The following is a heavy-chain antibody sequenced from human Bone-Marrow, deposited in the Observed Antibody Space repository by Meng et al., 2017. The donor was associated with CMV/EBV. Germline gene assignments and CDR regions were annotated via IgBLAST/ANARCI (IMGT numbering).Heavy chain of an antibody. CDR1: GYTFTGYY. V-gene: IGHV1-2*02. D-gene: IGHD4-11*01. CDR3: ARWVYDYNRVPGMDV. Sequence: ASVKVSCKASGYTFTGYYMHWVRQAPGQGLEWMGWINPDSGGTNNAQKFQGRVTMTRDTSISTAYMELSRLRSDDTAVYYCARWVYDYNRVPGMDVWGQGTRVTVSS. J-gene: IGHJ6*02. CDR2: INPDSGGT.